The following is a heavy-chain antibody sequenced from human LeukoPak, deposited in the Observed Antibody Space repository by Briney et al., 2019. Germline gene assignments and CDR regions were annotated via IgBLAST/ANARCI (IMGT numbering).Heavy chain of an antibody. J-gene: IGHJ6*02. CDR3: ARDHGLYCSGGSCYSDGMDV. CDR1: GGSFSRYY. D-gene: IGHD2-15*01. Sequence: SETLSLTCTVSGGSFSRYYWVWIRQPPGKGLEWIGSLYKSGSTNYNPSLKSRVTISVDTSKNQFSLKLSSVTAADTAVYYCARDHGLYCSGGSCYSDGMDVWGQGTTVTVSS. CDR2: LYKSGST. V-gene: IGHV4-59*01.